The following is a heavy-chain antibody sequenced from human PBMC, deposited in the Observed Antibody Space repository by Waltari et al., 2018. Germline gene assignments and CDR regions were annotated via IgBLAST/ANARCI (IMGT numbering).Heavy chain of an antibody. CDR2: MRSKAYGGTT. J-gene: IGHJ4*02. V-gene: IGHV3-49*04. CDR3: TREYSGSYYADY. CDR1: GFTFGDYA. D-gene: IGHD1-26*01. Sequence: EVQLVESGGGLVQPGRSLRLSCTASGFTFGDYAMSWVRQAPGKGLEWVGFMRSKAYGGTTEYAASVKGRLTISRDDSKSIAYLQMNSLKTEDTAVYYCTREYSGSYYADYWGQGTLVTVSS.